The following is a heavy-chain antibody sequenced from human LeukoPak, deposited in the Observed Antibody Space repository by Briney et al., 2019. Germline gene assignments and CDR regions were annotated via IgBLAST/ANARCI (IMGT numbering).Heavy chain of an antibody. Sequence: GGSLRLSCAASGFTFSSYSMNWVREAPGKGLEWVSYISSSSSTIYYADSVKGRFTISRDNAKNSLYLQMNSLRAEDTAVYYCAPVSDGYVYYFDYWGQGTLVTVSS. J-gene: IGHJ4*02. CDR1: GFTFSSYS. D-gene: IGHD5-18*01. CDR2: ISSSSSTI. CDR3: APVSDGYVYYFDY. V-gene: IGHV3-48*04.